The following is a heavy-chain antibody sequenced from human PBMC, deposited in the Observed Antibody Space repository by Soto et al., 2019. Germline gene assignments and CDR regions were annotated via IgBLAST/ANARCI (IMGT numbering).Heavy chain of an antibody. CDR3: AKGLINGRWYAAD. V-gene: IGHV3-23*01. D-gene: IGHD6-13*01. CDR2: ITDSGTGT. J-gene: IGHJ4*02. CDR1: GFTFSSCV. Sequence: EVHLLESGGGLVQPGESLRLSCGASGFTFSSCVMSWVRQAPGKGLEWVSCITDSGTGTYYADSVKGRFTISRDKSKNTMYLQMNNLRAEDTGVYYCAKGLINGRWYAADWGQGTLVTVSS.